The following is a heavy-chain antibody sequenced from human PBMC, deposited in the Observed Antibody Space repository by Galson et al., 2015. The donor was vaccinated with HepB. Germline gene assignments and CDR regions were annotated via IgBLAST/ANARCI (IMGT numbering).Heavy chain of an antibody. CDR1: GGSISTTSYY. CDR3: ARRGNGFDP. J-gene: IGHJ5*02. V-gene: IGHV4-39*01. Sequence: ETLSLTCTVSGGSISTTSYYWGWIRQPPGKGLEWIGNVYYSGSTYYNPSLKSRVTISVDTSKNQFSLKVSSVTAADTAVYYCARRGNGFDPWGQGSLVTVSS. CDR2: VYYSGST.